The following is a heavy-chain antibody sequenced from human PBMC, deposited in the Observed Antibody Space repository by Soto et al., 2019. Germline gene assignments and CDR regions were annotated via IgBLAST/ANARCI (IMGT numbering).Heavy chain of an antibody. CDR1: GYSFTDYG. V-gene: IGHV1-18*01. CDR2: ISTYNGNT. CDR3: ARESDDSSWSNGEYGQH. Sequence: GASVKLSCKASGYSFTDYGIHWVRQAPGQGLEWMGWISTYNGNTNYAQKLQGRVTMTTDTSTTTAYMELRSLRSDDTAVFYCARESDDSSWSNGEYGQHWG. D-gene: IGHD3-22*01. J-gene: IGHJ1*01.